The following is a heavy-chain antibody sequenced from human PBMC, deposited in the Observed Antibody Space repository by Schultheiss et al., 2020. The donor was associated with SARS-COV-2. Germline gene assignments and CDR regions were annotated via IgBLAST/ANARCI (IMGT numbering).Heavy chain of an antibody. CDR3: ASGGRYYFDY. J-gene: IGHJ4*02. CDR2: IYYSGST. Sequence: SETLSLTCAVYGGSFSSYYWSWVRQPAGKGLEWIGYIYYSGSTNYNPSLKSRVTISVDTSKNQFSLKLSSVTAADTAVYYCASGGRYYFDYWGQGTLVTVSS. CDR1: GGSFSSYY. V-gene: IGHV4-59*08. D-gene: IGHD3-16*01.